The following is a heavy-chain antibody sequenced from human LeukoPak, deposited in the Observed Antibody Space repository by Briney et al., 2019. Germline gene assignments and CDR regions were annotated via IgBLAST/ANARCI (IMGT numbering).Heavy chain of an antibody. CDR2: ISYDGTNK. CDR1: GFTFSNAW. Sequence: GGSLRLSCAASGFTFSNAWMAWVRQAPGKGLEWVAVISYDGTNKYYAASVKGQITISRDNSKNTLYLQMNDLRAEDTAVYYCAKDHGSGSYPPYYFDYWGQGTLVTVSS. J-gene: IGHJ4*02. V-gene: IGHV3-30*18. CDR3: AKDHGSGSYPPYYFDY. D-gene: IGHD3-10*01.